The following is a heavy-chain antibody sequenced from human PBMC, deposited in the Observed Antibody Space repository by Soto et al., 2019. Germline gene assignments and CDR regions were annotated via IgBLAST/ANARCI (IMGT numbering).Heavy chain of an antibody. CDR2: IYYSGST. CDR1: GGYVSSGSYY. V-gene: IGHV4-61*01. Sequence: SETLSLTCTVSGGYVSSGSYYWSWIRQPPGKGLEWIGDIYYSGSTIYSPSLKSRVSISVDTSKNQFSLKLSSVTAADTAVYYCARSYYDSSGYYYDTRWFDPWGQGTLVTVSS. D-gene: IGHD3-22*01. CDR3: ARSYYDSSGYYYDTRWFDP. J-gene: IGHJ5*02.